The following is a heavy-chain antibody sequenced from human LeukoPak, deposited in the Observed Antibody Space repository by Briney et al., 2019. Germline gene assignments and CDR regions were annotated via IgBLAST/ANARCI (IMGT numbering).Heavy chain of an antibody. V-gene: IGHV3-7*01. J-gene: IGHJ3*02. CDR3: ARDWSSSWSHDASDI. Sequence: GGSLRLSCAASGFTFSSYWMSWVRQAPGKGLEWVANIKQDGSEKYYVDSVKGRFTISRDNAKNSLYLQMNSLRAEDTAVYYCARDWSSSWSHDASDIWGQGTMVTVSS. CDR2: IKQDGSEK. CDR1: GFTFSSYW. D-gene: IGHD6-13*01.